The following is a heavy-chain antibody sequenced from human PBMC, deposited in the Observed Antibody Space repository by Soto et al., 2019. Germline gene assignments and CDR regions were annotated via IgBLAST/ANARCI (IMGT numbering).Heavy chain of an antibody. CDR3: ARDTVSGSTRPNAFDI. Sequence: EVQLVESGGDLVQPGGSLRLSCAVSGFSVTSHYMTWVRQAPGKGLEWVSLIYGGDTTYYADSVRGRFTISRDISENTLFLQMNNLRVEDTAVYYCARDTVSGSTRPNAFDICGQGTMVTVSS. J-gene: IGHJ3*02. D-gene: IGHD4-17*01. CDR1: GFSVTSHY. CDR2: IYGGDTT. V-gene: IGHV3-66*01.